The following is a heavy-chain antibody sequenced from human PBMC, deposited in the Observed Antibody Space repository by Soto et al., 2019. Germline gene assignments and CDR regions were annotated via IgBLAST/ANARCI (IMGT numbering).Heavy chain of an antibody. V-gene: IGHV4-31*03. CDR1: GGSILNGGHY. CDR2: IFFSGTT. CDR3: ARDNYGAMLDF. Sequence: QVQLQESGPGLLKPSQTLSLTCTVSGGSILNGGHYWTWSLQHPGKGLEGIGRIFFSGTTHYNPALKSRLTFSLGTAKNQSSLKLTSVTAADTAIYYCARDNYGAMLDFWGPGTLVTVSS. D-gene: IGHD4-17*01. J-gene: IGHJ4*02.